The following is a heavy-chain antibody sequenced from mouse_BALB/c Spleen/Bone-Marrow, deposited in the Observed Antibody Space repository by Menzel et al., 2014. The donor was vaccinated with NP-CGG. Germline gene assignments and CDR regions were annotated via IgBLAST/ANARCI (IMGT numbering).Heavy chain of an antibody. D-gene: IGHD1-1*01. J-gene: IGHJ4*01. CDR1: GYSITSDYA. V-gene: IGHV3-2*02. CDR2: ISYSGST. Sequence: EVMLVESGPGLVKPSQSLSLTCTVTGYSITSDYAWNWIRQFPGNKLEWMGYISYSGSTSYNPSLKSRISITRDTSKNQFFLQLNSVTAEDTATYYCARRRYYYGAMDYWGQGTSATVSS. CDR3: ARRRYYYGAMDY.